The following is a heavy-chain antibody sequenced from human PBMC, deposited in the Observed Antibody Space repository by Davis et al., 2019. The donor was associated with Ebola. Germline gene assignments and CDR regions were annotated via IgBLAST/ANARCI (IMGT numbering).Heavy chain of an antibody. V-gene: IGHV1-2*06. D-gene: IGHD4-17*01. CDR2: INPSTGDT. CDR1: GYTFTGFY. Sequence: ASVKVSCKASGYTFTGFYIHWVRQAPGQGLQRMGRINPSTGDTNYAQKFQGRVTMTRNTSISTAYMELSSLRSEDTAVYYCARESLTTGRGDYYYYGMDVWGKGTTVTVSS. CDR3: ARESLTTGRGDYYYYGMDV. J-gene: IGHJ6*04.